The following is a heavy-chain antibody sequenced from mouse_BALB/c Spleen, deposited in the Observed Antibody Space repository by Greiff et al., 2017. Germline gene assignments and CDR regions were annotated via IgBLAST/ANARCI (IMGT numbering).Heavy chain of an antibody. V-gene: IGHV1-9*01. D-gene: IGHD3-3*01. Sequence: QVQLQQSGAELMKPGASVKISCKATGYTFSSYWIEWVKQRPGHGLEWIGEILPGSGSTNYNEKFKGKATFTADTSSNTAYMQLSSLTSEDSAVYYCARGTGAPWFAYWGQGTLVTVSA. CDR3: ARGTGAPWFAY. J-gene: IGHJ3*01. CDR1: GYTFSSYW. CDR2: ILPGSGST.